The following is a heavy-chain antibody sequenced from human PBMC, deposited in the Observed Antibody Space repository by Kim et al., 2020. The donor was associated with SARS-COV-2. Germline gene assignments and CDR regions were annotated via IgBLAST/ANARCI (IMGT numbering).Heavy chain of an antibody. Sequence: GSLRLSCAASGFTFSNYAMSWVRWAPGKGLEWVSDISGSGDGTNYADSVKGRFTISRDNSKNTLYLQMSSLRAEDTAVYYCAKYRARAADYWGQGTLVTVSS. V-gene: IGHV3-23*01. D-gene: IGHD6-25*01. CDR1: GFTFSNYA. CDR3: AKYRARAADY. CDR2: ISGSGDGT. J-gene: IGHJ4*02.